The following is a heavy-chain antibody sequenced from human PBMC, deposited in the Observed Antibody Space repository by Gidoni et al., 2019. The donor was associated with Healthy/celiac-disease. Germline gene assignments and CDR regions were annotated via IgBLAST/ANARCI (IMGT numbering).Heavy chain of an antibody. CDR2: IRSKADGGTT. CDR1: GFTFGDYA. Sequence: EVQLVESGGGLVQPGRSLRLSCTASGFTFGDYAMSWFRQAPGKGLEWVGFIRSKADGGTTEYAASVKGRFTISRDDSKSIAYLQMNSLKSEDTAVYYCTRAKKTSEYHLLFNSWGQGTLVTVSS. D-gene: IGHD2-2*01. V-gene: IGHV3-49*03. CDR3: TRAKKTSEYHLLFNS. J-gene: IGHJ5*01.